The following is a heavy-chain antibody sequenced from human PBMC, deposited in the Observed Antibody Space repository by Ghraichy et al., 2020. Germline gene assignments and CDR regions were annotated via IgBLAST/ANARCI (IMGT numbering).Heavy chain of an antibody. CDR2: IYPGDSDT. Sequence: GESLNISCKGSGYSFTSYWIGWVRQMPGKGLEWMGIIYPGDSDTRYSPSFQGQVTISADKSISTAYLQWSSLKASDTAMYYCARHHERLLWFGGQGYGMDVWGQGTTVTVSS. V-gene: IGHV5-51*01. J-gene: IGHJ6*02. CDR1: GYSFTSYW. CDR3: ARHHERLLWFGGQGYGMDV. D-gene: IGHD3-10*01.